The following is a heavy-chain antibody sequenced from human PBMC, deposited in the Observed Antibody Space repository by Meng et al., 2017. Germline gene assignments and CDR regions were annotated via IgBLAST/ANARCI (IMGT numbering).Heavy chain of an antibody. Sequence: SETLSLTCTASGGSISSYYWSWIRQPAGKGLEWIGRIYTSGSTNYNPSLNSRVTMSVDTSKNQFSLKLSSVTAADTAVYYCARDFPHNYDILTGYYNGAFDIWGQGTMVTVSS. CDR2: IYTSGST. D-gene: IGHD3-9*01. J-gene: IGHJ3*02. V-gene: IGHV4-4*07. CDR3: ARDFPHNYDILTGYYNGAFDI. CDR1: GGSISSYY.